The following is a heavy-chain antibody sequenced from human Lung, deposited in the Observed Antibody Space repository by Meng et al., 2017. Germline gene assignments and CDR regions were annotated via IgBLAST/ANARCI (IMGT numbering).Heavy chain of an antibody. CDR2: TYYRSKWYN. CDR1: GDSVSSNSAA. J-gene: IGHJ4*02. CDR3: ARSQQWLDS. D-gene: IGHD6-19*01. V-gene: IGHV6-1*01. Sequence: QVHLQQSGPGLVKPSQTLSLTCAISGDSVSSNSAAWNWIRRSPSRGLEWLGRTYYRSKWYNGYAVSVRSRVTINPDTSKNQFSLQLNSVTPEDTAVYYCARSQQWLDSWGQGTLVTVSS.